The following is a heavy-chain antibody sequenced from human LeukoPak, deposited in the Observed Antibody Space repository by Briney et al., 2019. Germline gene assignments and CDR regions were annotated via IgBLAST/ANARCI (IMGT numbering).Heavy chain of an antibody. J-gene: IGHJ4*02. Sequence: GESLQISCNGSRYSFTSYWIGWVRQVPGKGMGWMGIIYPGDSDTRYSPSFQGQVTISADKTIGTAYLQWSSLKASDTAMYYCVICSGSYWGFDYWGQGTLVTVSS. CDR3: VICSGSYWGFDY. CDR1: RYSFTSYW. V-gene: IGHV5-51*01. CDR2: IYPGDSDT. D-gene: IGHD1-26*01.